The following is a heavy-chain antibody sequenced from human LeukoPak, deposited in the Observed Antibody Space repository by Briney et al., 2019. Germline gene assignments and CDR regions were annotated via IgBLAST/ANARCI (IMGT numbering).Heavy chain of an antibody. V-gene: IGHV1-18*01. CDR3: ARDRDDETYYYGSGSYWFDP. J-gene: IGHJ5*02. D-gene: IGHD3-10*01. Sequence: ASVKVSCKASGYTFTSCGISWVRQAPGQGLEWMGWISAYNGNTNYAQKLQGRVTMTTDTSTSTAYMELRSLRSDDTAVYYCARDRDDETYYYGSGSYWFDPWGQGTLVTVSS. CDR1: GYTFTSCG. CDR2: ISAYNGNT.